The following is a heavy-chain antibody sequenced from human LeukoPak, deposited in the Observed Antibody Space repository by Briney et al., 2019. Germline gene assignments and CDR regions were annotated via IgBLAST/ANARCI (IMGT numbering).Heavy chain of an antibody. D-gene: IGHD3-10*01. CDR2: IIPIFGTA. CDR1: GGTFSSYA. V-gene: IGHV1-69*05. J-gene: IGHJ6*03. CDR3: ASGVRGVPHYYYYMDV. Sequence: GASVKVSCKASGGTFSSYAISWVRQAPGQGLEWMGGIIPIFGTANYAQKFQGRVTITTDESTSTAYMELSSLRSEDTAVYYCASGVRGVPHYYYYMDVWGKGTTVTVSS.